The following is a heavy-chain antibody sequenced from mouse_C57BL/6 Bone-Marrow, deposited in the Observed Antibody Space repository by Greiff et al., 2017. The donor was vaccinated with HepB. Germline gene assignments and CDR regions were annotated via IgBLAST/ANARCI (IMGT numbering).Heavy chain of an antibody. J-gene: IGHJ1*03. CDR3: ARGVLTTVPCA. V-gene: IGHV1-4*01. CDR2: INPSSGYT. D-gene: IGHD1-1*01. Sequence: QVQLKQSGAELARPGASVKMSCKASGYTFTSYTMHWVKQRPGQGLEWIGYINPSSGYTKYNQKFKDKATLTADKSSSTAYMQLSSLTSEDSAVYYCARGVLTTVPCAWGTGTTVTVSS. CDR1: GYTFTSYT.